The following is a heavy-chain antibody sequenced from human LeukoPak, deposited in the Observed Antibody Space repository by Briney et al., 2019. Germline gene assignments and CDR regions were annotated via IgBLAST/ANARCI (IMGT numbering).Heavy chain of an antibody. D-gene: IGHD3-10*01. CDR2: IIPILGIA. J-gene: IGHJ4*02. CDR3: ATGRKPHYYGSGSYHDY. V-gene: IGHV1-69*04. CDR1: GGTFSSYA. Sequence: SVKVSCKASGGTFSSYAISWVRQAPGQGLEWMGRIIPILGIANYAQKFQGRVAMTEDTSTDTAYMELSSLRSEDTAVYYCATGRKPHYYGSGSYHDYWGQGTLVTVSS.